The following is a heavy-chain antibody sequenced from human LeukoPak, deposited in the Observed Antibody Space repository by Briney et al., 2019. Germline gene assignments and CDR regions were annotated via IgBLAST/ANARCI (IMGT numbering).Heavy chain of an antibody. J-gene: IGHJ6*03. CDR3: ARDSDSSGWLDYYMDV. CDR1: GFNFRTYT. V-gene: IGHV3-21*01. Sequence: GESLRLSCAASGFNFRTYTMNWVRQAPGKGLEWVSSISSSGDYIYYADSVKGRFTMSRDNAKNSLALQMNSLRAEDTAVYYCARDSDSSGWLDYYMDVWGKGTTVTISS. CDR2: ISSSGDYI. D-gene: IGHD6-19*01.